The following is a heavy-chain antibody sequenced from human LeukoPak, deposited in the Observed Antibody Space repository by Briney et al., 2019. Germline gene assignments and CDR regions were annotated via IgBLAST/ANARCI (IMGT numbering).Heavy chain of an antibody. V-gene: IGHV4-61*08. CDR3: ARVAMVGPYFDY. CDR1: SGSISSGGYY. D-gene: IGHD5-18*01. Sequence: SETLSLTCTVSSGSISSGGYYWSWIRQPPGKGLEWIGYIYYSGSTNYNPSLKSRVTISVDTSKNQFSLKLSSVTAADTAVYYCARVAMVGPYFDYWGQGTLVTVSS. CDR2: IYYSGST. J-gene: IGHJ4*02.